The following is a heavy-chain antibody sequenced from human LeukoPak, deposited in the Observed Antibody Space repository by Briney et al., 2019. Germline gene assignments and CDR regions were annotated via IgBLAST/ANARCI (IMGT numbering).Heavy chain of an antibody. Sequence: PGGSLRLSCVVSGFTFSSYWMSWVRQAPGKGLEWVANINEDGSKKYYVDSVKGRLTITRDNAEKSLYLQMNSLRAEDTAVYYCARSFGGAETEYFQHWGQGTLVTVSS. CDR1: GFTFSSYW. J-gene: IGHJ1*01. D-gene: IGHD3-16*01. CDR2: INEDGSKK. V-gene: IGHV3-7*01. CDR3: ARSFGGAETEYFQH.